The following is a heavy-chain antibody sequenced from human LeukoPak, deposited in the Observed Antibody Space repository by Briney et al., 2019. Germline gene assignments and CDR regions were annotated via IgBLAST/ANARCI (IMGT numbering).Heavy chain of an antibody. J-gene: IGHJ4*02. V-gene: IGHV3-23*01. Sequence: GGALRLSRAASGFTFFIYDMNWVRQAPGKGLEWVSSISGSGGNTHYADSVKGRFTISRDNSKNTLYLQMDSLRVEDTAVYYCAKDRALHQFDYWGQGILVTVSS. CDR2: ISGSGGNT. CDR3: AKDRALHQFDY. CDR1: GFTFFIYD. D-gene: IGHD1-26*01.